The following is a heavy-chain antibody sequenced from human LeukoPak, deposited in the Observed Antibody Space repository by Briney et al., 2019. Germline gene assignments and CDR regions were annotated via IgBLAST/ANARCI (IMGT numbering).Heavy chain of an antibody. CDR2: IYYSGST. J-gene: IGHJ4*02. Sequence: PSETLSLTCTVSGGSISSYYWSWIRQPPGRGLEWIGYIYYSGSTNYNPSLKSRVTISVDTSKNHFSLNLSSVTAADTAGYYCARGALLVPAAFDYWGQGTLVTVSS. CDR3: ARGALLVPAAFDY. V-gene: IGHV4-59*01. D-gene: IGHD2-2*01. CDR1: GGSISSYY.